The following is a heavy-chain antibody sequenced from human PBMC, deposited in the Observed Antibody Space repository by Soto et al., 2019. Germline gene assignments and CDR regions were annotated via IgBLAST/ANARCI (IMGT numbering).Heavy chain of an antibody. CDR1: GFPFSDYY. J-gene: IGHJ6*02. CDR3: AREGSGTYYYYYGMDV. D-gene: IGHD3-10*01. V-gene: IGHV3-11*01. Sequence: PGGFLRLSCAASGFPFSDYYMSWIRQAPGKGLEWVSNIRSSGSTIYYADSVKGRFTISRDNAKNSLYLQMNSLRAEDTAVYYCAREGSGTYYYYYGMDVWGQGTTVTVSS. CDR2: IRSSGSTI.